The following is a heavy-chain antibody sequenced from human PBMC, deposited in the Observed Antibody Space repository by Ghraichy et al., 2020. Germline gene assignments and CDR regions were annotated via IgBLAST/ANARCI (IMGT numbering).Heavy chain of an antibody. CDR1: GFTFSSYG. D-gene: IGHD4-17*01. V-gene: IGHV3-30*18. Sequence: GGSLRLSCEASGFTFSSYGMHWVRQAPGKGLEWVAVISYDGPNTNYADSVRGRFTISRDNSKNTLYLQMNSLRAEDTAVYYCAKELTTVTHFDYWGQGTLVTVSS. CDR3: AKELTTVTHFDY. CDR2: ISYDGPNT. J-gene: IGHJ4*02.